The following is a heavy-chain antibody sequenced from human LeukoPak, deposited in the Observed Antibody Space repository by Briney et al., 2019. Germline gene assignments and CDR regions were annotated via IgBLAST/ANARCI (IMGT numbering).Heavy chain of an antibody. CDR3: ARGYYDSSGYYGVIDAFDI. V-gene: IGHV1-2*06. J-gene: IGHJ3*02. CDR1: GYTFTGYY. CDR2: INPNSGGT. Sequence: GASVKVSCKASGYTFTGYYMQWVRQAPGQGLEWMGRINPNSGGTNYAQKFQGRVTMTRDTSISTAYMELSRLRSDDTAVYYCARGYYDSSGYYGVIDAFDIWGQGTMVTVSS. D-gene: IGHD3-22*01.